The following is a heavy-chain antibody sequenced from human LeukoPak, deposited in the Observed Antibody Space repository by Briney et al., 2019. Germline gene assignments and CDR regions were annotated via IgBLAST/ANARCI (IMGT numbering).Heavy chain of an antibody. D-gene: IGHD2-15*01. CDR2: INPNSGGT. CDR3: ARDFWSVVAAYWFDP. Sequence: ASVKVSCKASGYTFTGYYMHWVRQAPGQGPEWMGWINPNSGGTYYAHKFQGRLTMTTDTYISTAYMDLSSLTSDDTAVYYCARDFWSVVAAYWFDPWGQGTLVTVSS. V-gene: IGHV1-2*07. J-gene: IGHJ5*02. CDR1: GYTFTGYY.